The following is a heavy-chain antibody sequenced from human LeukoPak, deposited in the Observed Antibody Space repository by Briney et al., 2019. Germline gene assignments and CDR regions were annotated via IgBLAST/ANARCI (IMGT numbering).Heavy chain of an antibody. CDR2: IYHSGST. CDR1: GYSISSGYY. J-gene: IGHJ4*02. V-gene: IGHV4-38-2*01. D-gene: IGHD6-6*01. Sequence: SETLSLTCAVSGYSISSGYYWSWIRQPPGKGLEWIGSIYHSGSTYYNPSLKSRVTISVDTSKNQFSLKLSSVTAADTAVYYCARLGIAARPFDYWGQGPLVTVSS. CDR3: ARLGIAARPFDY.